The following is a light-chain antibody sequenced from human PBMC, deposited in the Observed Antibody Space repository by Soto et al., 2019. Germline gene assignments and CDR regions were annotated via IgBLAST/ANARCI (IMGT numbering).Light chain of an antibody. CDR1: QYVSTF. Sequence: EIVLTQSPATLSVAPGARVTLACRASQYVSTFVAWYQHKPGQAPRALIYDTFKRATGVPARFSGGGSGTDFTLNISSLEPEDFAVDYWQQRARRPMPFGQGTRLE. CDR3: QQRARRPMP. CDR2: DTF. J-gene: IGKJ5*01. V-gene: IGKV3-11*01.